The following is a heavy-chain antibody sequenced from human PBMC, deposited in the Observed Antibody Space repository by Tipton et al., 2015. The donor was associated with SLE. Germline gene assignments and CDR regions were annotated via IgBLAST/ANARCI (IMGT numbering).Heavy chain of an antibody. D-gene: IGHD2-15*01. CDR2: IHTGGST. CDR1: VGSVNSGSYY. Sequence: TLSLTCTVSVGSVNSGSYYCTWMRPPAGAGLELIGRIHTGGSTNYNPSLKSRVTISLDKSKNLFSLNLASVTAADTAAYYCATGSGSLRYWGQGLQVTVSS. V-gene: IGHV4-61*02. J-gene: IGHJ4*02. CDR3: ATGSGSLRY.